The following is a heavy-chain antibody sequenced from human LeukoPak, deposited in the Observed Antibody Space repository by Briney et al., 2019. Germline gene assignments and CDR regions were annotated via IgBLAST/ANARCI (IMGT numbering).Heavy chain of an antibody. Sequence: GGSLRLSCAASGFTFSSYAMSWVRQAPGKGLVWVSHITGDGTTTTYADSVKGRFTISRYNARNTLYLQMNSLRAEDTAMYYCVRDWFGEFHWGQGTLVTVSS. J-gene: IGHJ4*02. D-gene: IGHD3-10*01. CDR1: GFTFSSYA. CDR3: VRDWFGEFH. V-gene: IGHV3-74*01. CDR2: ITGDGTTT.